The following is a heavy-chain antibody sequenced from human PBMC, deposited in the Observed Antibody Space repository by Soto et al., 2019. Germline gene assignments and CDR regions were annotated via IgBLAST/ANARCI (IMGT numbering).Heavy chain of an antibody. CDR3: ATWGAQNDH. Sequence: QVVLLQSGADVKEPGSSVNISCKTFGDVFSTDTINWVRQAPGQGLLWMGSIIPFLNLSNIEPTFMDRLSITEVESTGTADLNLRDLTREDAAIYFCATWGAQNDHWGHGTRITVSS. D-gene: IGHD3-16*01. J-gene: IGHJ5*02. CDR1: GDVFSTDT. CDR2: IIPFLNLS. V-gene: IGHV1-69*09.